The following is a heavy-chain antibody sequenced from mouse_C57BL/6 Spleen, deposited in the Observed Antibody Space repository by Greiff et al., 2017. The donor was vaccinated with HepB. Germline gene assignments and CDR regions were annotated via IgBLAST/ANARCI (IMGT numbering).Heavy chain of an antibody. CDR3: ARDHYYYGSSYETGYFDY. Sequence: EVQGVESGGGLVKPGGSLKLSCAASGFTFSSYAMSWVRQTPEKRLEWVATISDGGSYTYYPDNVKGRFTISRDNAKNNLYLQMSHLKSEDTAMYYCARDHYYYGSSYETGYFDYWGQGTTLTVSS. CDR2: ISDGGSYT. J-gene: IGHJ2*01. D-gene: IGHD1-1*01. V-gene: IGHV5-4*01. CDR1: GFTFSSYA.